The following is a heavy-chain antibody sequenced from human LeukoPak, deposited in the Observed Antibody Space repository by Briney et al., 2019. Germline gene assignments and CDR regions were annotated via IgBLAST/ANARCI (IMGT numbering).Heavy chain of an antibody. CDR1: GFTFSSYA. D-gene: IGHD6-6*01. CDR3: ARDGDMAARQDYYYYTDV. Sequence: PGGSLRLSCAASGFTFSSYAMHWVRQAPGKGLEWVAVISYDGSNKYYADSVKGRFTISRDNSKNTLYLQMNSLRAEDTAVYYCARDGDMAARQDYYYYTDVWGKGTTVTVSS. V-gene: IGHV3-30*04. CDR2: ISYDGSNK. J-gene: IGHJ6*03.